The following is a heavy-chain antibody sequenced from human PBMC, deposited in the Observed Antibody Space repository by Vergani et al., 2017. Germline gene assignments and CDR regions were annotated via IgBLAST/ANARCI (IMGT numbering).Heavy chain of an antibody. J-gene: IGHJ4*02. V-gene: IGHV1-69*04. Sequence: QVQLVQSGAEVKKPGSSVKVSCKASGGTFSSYAISWVRQAPGQGLEWMGRIIPILGIAYYAQKFQGRVTITADKSTSTAYMELSSLRSEDTAVYYCAVLGGSFYDILTGYFLDYWGQGTLVTVSS. CDR3: AVLGGSFYDILTGYFLDY. D-gene: IGHD3-9*01. CDR1: GGTFSSYA. CDR2: IIPILGIA.